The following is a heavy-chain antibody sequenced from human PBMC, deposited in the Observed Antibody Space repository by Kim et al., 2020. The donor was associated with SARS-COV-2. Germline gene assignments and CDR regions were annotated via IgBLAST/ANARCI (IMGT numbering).Heavy chain of an antibody. CDR3: AREGYSSSWYTSQAFDP. J-gene: IGHJ5*02. D-gene: IGHD6-13*01. V-gene: IGHV3-21*01. CDR1: GFTFSSYS. Sequence: GGSLRLSCAASGFTFSSYSMNWVRQAPGKGLEWVSSISSSSSYIYYADSVKGRFTISRDNAKNSLYLQMNSLRAEDTAVYYCAREGYSSSWYTSQAFDPWGQGTLVTVSS. CDR2: ISSSSSYI.